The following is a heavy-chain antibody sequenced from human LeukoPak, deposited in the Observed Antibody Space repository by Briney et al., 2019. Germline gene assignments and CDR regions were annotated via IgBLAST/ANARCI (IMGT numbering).Heavy chain of an antibody. CDR2: FDPEDGET. CDR1: GYTLTELS. D-gene: IGHD4-17*01. V-gene: IGHV1-24*01. J-gene: IGHJ5*02. CDR3: ARSAGDWSLYGDYLPFDP. Sequence: ASVKVSCKVSGYTLTELSMHWVRQAPGKGLEWMGGFDPEDGETIYAQKFQGRVTMTEDTSTDTAYMELSSLRSEETAVYYCARSAGDWSLYGDYLPFDPWGQGTLVTVSS.